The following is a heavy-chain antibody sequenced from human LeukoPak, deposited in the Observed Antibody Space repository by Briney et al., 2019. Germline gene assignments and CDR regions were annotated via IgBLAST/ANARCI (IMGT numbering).Heavy chain of an antibody. Sequence: GGSLRLSCAASGFTFSNYWMTWVRQAPGKGLEWVANIKQGGSEKYYVDSVKGRFTISRDNAENSLYLQMNSLRAEDTAVYYCARLSALRGYTNNWRDTRTSEKLRRSNWFDPWGQGTLVTVSS. V-gene: IGHV3-7*01. CDR2: IKQGGSEK. D-gene: IGHD5-12*01. CDR3: ARLSALRGYTNNWRDTRTSEKLRRSNWFDP. J-gene: IGHJ5*02. CDR1: GFTFSNYW.